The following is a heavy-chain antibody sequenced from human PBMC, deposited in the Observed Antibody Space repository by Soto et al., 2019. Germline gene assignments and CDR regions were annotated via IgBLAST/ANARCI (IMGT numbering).Heavy chain of an antibody. V-gene: IGHV3-9*01. Sequence: GGSLRLSCAASGFTFSSYAMHWVRQAPGKGLEWVSGISWNSGSIGYADSVKGRFTISRDNAKNSLYLQMNSLRAEDTALYDCAKGGGSYYYYYYGMDVWGQGTTVTVSS. J-gene: IGHJ6*02. CDR3: AKGGGSYYYYYYGMDV. CDR1: GFTFSSYA. D-gene: IGHD1-26*01. CDR2: ISWNSGSI.